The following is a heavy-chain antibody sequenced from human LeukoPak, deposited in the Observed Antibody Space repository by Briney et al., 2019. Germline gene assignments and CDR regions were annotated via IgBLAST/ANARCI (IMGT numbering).Heavy chain of an antibody. D-gene: IGHD1-26*01. Sequence: SQTLSRTCAISGDSVSSNSVTWNWIRQSPSRGLEWLGRTYYKSKYYNDYAVSVKSRITINPDTSKNQFSLHLNSVTPEDTAVYYCARVSSPWSPRDAFDIWGQGTMVTVSS. J-gene: IGHJ3*02. CDR2: TYYKSKYYN. CDR1: GDSVSSNSVT. CDR3: ARVSSPWSPRDAFDI. V-gene: IGHV6-1*01.